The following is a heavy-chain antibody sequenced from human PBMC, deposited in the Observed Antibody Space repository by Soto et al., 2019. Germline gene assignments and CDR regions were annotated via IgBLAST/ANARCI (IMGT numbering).Heavy chain of an antibody. V-gene: IGHV2-5*01. Sequence: SGPTLVNPTQTLTLTCTFSGFSLSTSGVGVGWIRQPPGKALEWLALIYWNDDKRYSPSLKSRLTITKDTSKNQVVLTMTNMDPVDTAAYYCAQGCDYYDSLGYFDYWGQGTLVTVYS. D-gene: IGHD3-22*01. CDR1: GFSLSTSGVG. CDR3: AQGCDYYDSLGYFDY. J-gene: IGHJ4*02. CDR2: IYWNDDK.